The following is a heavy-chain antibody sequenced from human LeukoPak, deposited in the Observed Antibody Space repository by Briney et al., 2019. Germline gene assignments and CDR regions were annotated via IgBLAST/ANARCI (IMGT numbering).Heavy chain of an antibody. CDR2: IYSGGST. V-gene: IGHV3-53*01. CDR3: AKDRRLAATTLEH. J-gene: IGHJ1*01. D-gene: IGHD2-15*01. CDR1: GFTVSSNY. Sequence: PGGSLRLSCAASGFTVSSNYMSWVRQAPGKGLEWVSVIYSGGSTYYADSVKGRFTISRDNSKNTLYLQMNSLRAEDTAIYFCAKDRRLAATTLEHWGQGTLVTVSS.